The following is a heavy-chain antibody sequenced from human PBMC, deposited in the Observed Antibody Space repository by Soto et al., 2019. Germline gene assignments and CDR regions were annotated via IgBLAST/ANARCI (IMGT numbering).Heavy chain of an antibody. CDR3: ARSVAVPGAHIDY. V-gene: IGHV1-2*02. Sequence: ASVKVSCKASGYTFTGYYVHWARQAPGQGLEWMGWINPDNGVPNYAQKFQGRVTLSRDTSINTAYMELSRLTSDDTAMYFCARSVAVPGAHIDYWGQGTQVTVSS. CDR2: INPDNGVP. J-gene: IGHJ4*02. CDR1: GYTFTGYY. D-gene: IGHD6-19*01.